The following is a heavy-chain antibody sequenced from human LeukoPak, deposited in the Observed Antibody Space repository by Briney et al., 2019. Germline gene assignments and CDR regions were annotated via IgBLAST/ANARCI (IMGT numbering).Heavy chain of an antibody. V-gene: IGHV3-53*04. CDR3: ARAVRGPLDY. CDR1: GFTVSSNY. CDR2: IYSGGST. J-gene: IGHJ4*02. Sequence: AGGSLRLSCAASGFTVSSNYMSWVRQAPGKGLEWVSVIYSGGSTCYADSVKGRFTISRHNSKNTLYLQMNSLRAEDTAVYYCARAVRGPLDYWGQGTLVTVSS. D-gene: IGHD3-10*01.